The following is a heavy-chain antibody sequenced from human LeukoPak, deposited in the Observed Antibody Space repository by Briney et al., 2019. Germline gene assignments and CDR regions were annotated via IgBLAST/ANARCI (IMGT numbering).Heavy chain of an antibody. CDR2: INPNSGGT. J-gene: IGHJ4*02. V-gene: IGHV1-2*02. D-gene: IGHD5-18*01. CDR1: GYTFTCYY. CDR3: ARAYTAVVEPHLDY. Sequence: GASVKVSCKASGYTFTCYYMHWVRQAPGQGLEWMGWINPNSGGTNYAQKFQGRVTMTRDTSISTAYMELSRLRSDDTAVYYCARAYTAVVEPHLDYWGQGTLVAVSS.